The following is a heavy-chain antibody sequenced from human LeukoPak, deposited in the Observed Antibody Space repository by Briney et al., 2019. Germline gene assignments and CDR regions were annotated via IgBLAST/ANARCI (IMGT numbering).Heavy chain of an antibody. V-gene: IGHV3-74*01. CDR3: AKILPDTVTADY. D-gene: IGHD4-11*01. J-gene: IGHJ4*02. CDR1: GFTFSSYW. Sequence: GGSLRLSCAASGFTFSSYWMHWVRQAPGKGLVWVSRINSDGSSTSYADSVKGRFNISRDNAKNTLYLQMNSLRAEDTAVYYCAKILPDTVTADYWGQGTLVTVSS. CDR2: INSDGSST.